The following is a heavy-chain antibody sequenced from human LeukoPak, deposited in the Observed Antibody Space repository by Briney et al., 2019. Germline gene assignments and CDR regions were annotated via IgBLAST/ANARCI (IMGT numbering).Heavy chain of an antibody. CDR2: INTGAGGT. CDR1: GNTFTNSN. D-gene: IGHD3-3*01. J-gene: IGHJ5*02. CDR3: AGVGFFGNWFDP. V-gene: IGHV1-46*01. Sequence: ASVKVSCKVSGNTFTNSNIHWVRQAPGEGLEWMGIINTGAGGTNYAQRFQGKVTMSRDTSTSTVYLELSSLRSEDTAVYYCAGVGFFGNWFDPWGQGTLVIVSS.